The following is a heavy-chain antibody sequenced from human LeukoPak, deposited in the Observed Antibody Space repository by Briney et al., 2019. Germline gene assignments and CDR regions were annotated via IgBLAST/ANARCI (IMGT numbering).Heavy chain of an antibody. CDR3: ALVSQDGGTGRWYIRPGQINY. J-gene: IGHJ4*02. Sequence: GGSLRLSCAASGFTPRGNAMCWGCQAPGKGLEWVSTISESGDSTYSADSVKGRFTISRDNSKNTLYLQMNRLRAEDTAVYYCALVSQDGGTGRWYIRPGQINYWGQGTLVTVSS. V-gene: IGHV3-23*01. CDR2: ISESGDST. D-gene: IGHD2-15*01. CDR1: GFTPRGNA.